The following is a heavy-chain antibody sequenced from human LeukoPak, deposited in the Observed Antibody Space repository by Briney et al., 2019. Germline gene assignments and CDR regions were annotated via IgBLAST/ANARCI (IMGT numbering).Heavy chain of an antibody. CDR2: INPNSGGT. V-gene: IGHV1-2*02. J-gene: IGHJ6*02. D-gene: IGHD2-8*02. CDR1: GYTFTGYF. CDR3: AREVLAKNYGMDV. Sequence: ASVKVSCKASGYTFTGYFMHWVRQAPGQGLEWMGSINPNSGGTNYAQKFQGRVTMTRDTSISTAYMELSSLRSDDTAVYYCAREVLAKNYGMDVWGQGTTVTVSS.